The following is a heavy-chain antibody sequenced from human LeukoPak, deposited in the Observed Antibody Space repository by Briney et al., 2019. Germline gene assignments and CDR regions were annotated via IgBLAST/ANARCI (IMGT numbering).Heavy chain of an antibody. Sequence: GGSLRLSCAASGFIFSNAWMSWVRQAPGKGLEWVSSISSSSSYIYYADSVKGRFTISRDNAKNSLYLLMNSLRAEDTAVYYCARSPGSTWSFDYWGQGTLVTVSS. V-gene: IGHV3-21*01. CDR1: GFIFSNAW. CDR3: ARSPGSTWSFDY. CDR2: ISSSSSYI. D-gene: IGHD6-13*01. J-gene: IGHJ4*02.